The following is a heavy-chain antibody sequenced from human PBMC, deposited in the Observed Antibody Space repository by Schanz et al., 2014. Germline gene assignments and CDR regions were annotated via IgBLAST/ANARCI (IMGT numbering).Heavy chain of an antibody. D-gene: IGHD3-22*01. CDR1: GGTFSTYT. Sequence: QVQLVQSGAEVKKPGSSVKVSCKASGGTFSTYTISWVRQAPGQGLEWMGRIIPILGIANYAQKFQGRVTITADKSTSTAYMELSSLRSEDTAVYYCAREVGLYDRGWFDPWGQGTLVTVSS. CDR2: IIPILGIA. J-gene: IGHJ5*02. V-gene: IGHV1-69*08. CDR3: AREVGLYDRGWFDP.